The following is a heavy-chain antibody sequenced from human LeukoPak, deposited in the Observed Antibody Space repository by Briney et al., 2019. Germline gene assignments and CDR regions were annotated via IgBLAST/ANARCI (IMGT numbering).Heavy chain of an antibody. CDR1: GFTFSDYY. CDR3: AAEYSSPGYFDY. V-gene: IGHV3-11*04. J-gene: IGHJ4*02. CDR2: ISSSGSTI. Sequence: GGSLRLSCAASGFTFSDYYMSWIRQAPGKGLEWVSYISSSGSTIYYADSVKGRFTISRDNARNSLYLQMNSLRAEDTAVYYCAAEYSSPGYFDYWGQGTLVTVSS. D-gene: IGHD6-6*01.